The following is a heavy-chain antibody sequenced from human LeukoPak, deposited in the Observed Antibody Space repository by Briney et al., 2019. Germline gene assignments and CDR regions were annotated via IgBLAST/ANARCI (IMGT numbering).Heavy chain of an antibody. CDR3: ARDSSSPLADAFDI. J-gene: IGHJ3*02. CDR1: GYIFSSYW. D-gene: IGHD6-6*01. CDR2: IYPGDSDT. V-gene: IGHV5-51*03. Sequence: GEPLKISCMGSGYIFSSYWIGFVRQMPGKGLEWMGIIYPGDSDTRYSPSFQGQVTISADKSICTAYLQWSSLKASDTAMYYCARDSSSPLADAFDIWGQGTMVTVSS.